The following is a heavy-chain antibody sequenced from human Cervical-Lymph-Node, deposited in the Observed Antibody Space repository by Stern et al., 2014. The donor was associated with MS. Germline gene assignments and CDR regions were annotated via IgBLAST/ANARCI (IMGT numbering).Heavy chain of an antibody. CDR3: AKGGGRNYDFWSGSPPDFDS. J-gene: IGHJ4*02. CDR2: VYYSGIT. V-gene: IGHV4-39*01. CDR1: GGSISSRTYY. Sequence: QVQLQESGPGLVKPSETLSLTCSVSGGSISSRTYYWGWIRQPPGKGLEWIGRVYYSGITYDNPSLKSRVTISVETSKDQFSLWLTSVTAADTAVYYCAKGGGRNYDFWSGSPPDFDSWGQGTLVTVSS. D-gene: IGHD3-3*01.